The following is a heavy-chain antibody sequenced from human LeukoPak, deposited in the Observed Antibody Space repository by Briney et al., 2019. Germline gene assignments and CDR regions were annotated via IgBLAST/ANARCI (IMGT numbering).Heavy chain of an antibody. CDR2: IYYSGST. V-gene: IGHV4-31*03. CDR3: ARDSSSRYWGWFDP. J-gene: IGHJ5*02. CDR1: GGSISSGGYY. D-gene: IGHD6-13*01. Sequence: SETLSLTCTVSGGSISSGGYYWSWLRQHPGKGLEWIGYIYYSGSTYYNPSLKSRVTISVDTSKNQFSLKLSSVTAADTAVYYCARDSSSRYWGWFDPWGQGTLVTVSS.